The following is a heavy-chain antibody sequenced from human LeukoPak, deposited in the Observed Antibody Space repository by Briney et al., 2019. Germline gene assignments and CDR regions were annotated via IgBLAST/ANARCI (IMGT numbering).Heavy chain of an antibody. J-gene: IGHJ4*02. D-gene: IGHD3-22*01. Sequence: SETLSLTCTVSGGSISSSSYYWGWIRQPPGKGLEWIGSIYYSGSTYYNPSLKSRVTISVDTSKNQFSLKLSSATAADTAVYYCARHQLRHYYDTPFDYWGQGTLVTVSS. V-gene: IGHV4-39*01. CDR3: ARHQLRHYYDTPFDY. CDR2: IYYSGST. CDR1: GGSISSSSYY.